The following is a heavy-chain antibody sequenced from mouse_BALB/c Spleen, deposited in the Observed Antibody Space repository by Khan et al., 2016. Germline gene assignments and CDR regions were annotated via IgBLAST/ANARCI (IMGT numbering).Heavy chain of an antibody. J-gene: IGHJ3*01. V-gene: IGHV4-1*02. CDR3: ARLHYYGRFAY. Sequence: EVKLLESGGGLVQPGGSLKLSCVASGFDFSRYWMSWVRQAPGKGLEWIGEINPDSSTKNYTPSLKDKFIISRDNAKNTLYLQMSKVRSEDTALYYCARLHYYGRFAYWGQGTLVTVSA. CDR1: GFDFSRYW. CDR2: INPDSSTK. D-gene: IGHD1-2*01.